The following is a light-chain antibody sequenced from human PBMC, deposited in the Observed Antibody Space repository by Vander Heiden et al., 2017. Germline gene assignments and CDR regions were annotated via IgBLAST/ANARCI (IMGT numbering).Light chain of an antibody. J-gene: IGKJ4*01. Sequence: DIVMTHSPDSLAVSLGERATINCKSSQSVLYSSNNKNYLAWYQQKPGQPPKLLIYWASTRESGVPDRFSGSGSGTDFTLTISSLQAEDVAVHYCQQYYSTPLTFGGGTKVEIK. CDR3: QQYYSTPLT. V-gene: IGKV4-1*01. CDR2: WAS. CDR1: QSVLYSSNNKNY.